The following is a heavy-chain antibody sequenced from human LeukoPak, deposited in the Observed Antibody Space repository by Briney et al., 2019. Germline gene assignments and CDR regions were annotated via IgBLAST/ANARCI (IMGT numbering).Heavy chain of an antibody. V-gene: IGHV3-74*01. D-gene: IGHD3-10*02. CDR1: GFTFSSSW. Sequence: GGSLRLSCAASGFTFSSSWMHWVRQAPGRGLVCVSRINPDGTSTSYADSVKGRFTISRDNAKNTVYLQMNSPRAEDTAVYYCARMFSGPLDYWGQGTLVTVSS. J-gene: IGHJ4*02. CDR2: INPDGTST. CDR3: ARMFSGPLDY.